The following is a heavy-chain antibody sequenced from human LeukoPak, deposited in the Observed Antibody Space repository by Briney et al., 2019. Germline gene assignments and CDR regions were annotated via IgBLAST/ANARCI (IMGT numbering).Heavy chain of an antibody. D-gene: IGHD6-6*01. V-gene: IGHV3-30*18. CDR1: GFAFSNYA. CDR2: ISYDGGTK. J-gene: IGHJ4*02. Sequence: GGSLRLSCAASGFAFSNYAVHWVRQAPGKGLEWVAVISYDGGTKYYADSVKGRFTISRDNSKNTLYLQMNSLRAEDTAVYYCAKDKMAYSTSSWDYWGQGTLVTVSS. CDR3: AKDKMAYSTSSWDY.